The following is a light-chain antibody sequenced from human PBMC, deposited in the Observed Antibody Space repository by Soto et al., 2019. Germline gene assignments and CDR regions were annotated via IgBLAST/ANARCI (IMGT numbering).Light chain of an antibody. J-gene: IGLJ1*01. CDR1: SSDVGGYNY. CDR2: EVS. V-gene: IGLV2-14*01. Sequence: QSALTQPASMSGSPGQSITISCTGTSSDVGGYNYVSWYQQHPGKAPKLMIYEVSNRPSGVSNRFSGSKSGNTASLTISGLQAEDEADYYCSSYTSSSTLSYVFGTGTKVTV. CDR3: SSYTSSSTLSYV.